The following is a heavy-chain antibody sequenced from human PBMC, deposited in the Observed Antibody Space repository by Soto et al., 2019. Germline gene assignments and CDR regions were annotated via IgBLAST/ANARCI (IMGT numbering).Heavy chain of an antibody. CDR2: ISWNSGII. V-gene: IGHV3-9*01. D-gene: IGHD3-9*01. Sequence: GGSLRLSCAASGFTFDDYAMHWVRQAPGKGLEWVSGISWNSGIIAYADSVKGRFTISRDNAQNSLYLQMNSLRAEDTALYYCAKSLPNYDILTGYYDYWGQGTLVTVSS. CDR1: GFTFDDYA. CDR3: AKSLPNYDILTGYYDY. J-gene: IGHJ4*02.